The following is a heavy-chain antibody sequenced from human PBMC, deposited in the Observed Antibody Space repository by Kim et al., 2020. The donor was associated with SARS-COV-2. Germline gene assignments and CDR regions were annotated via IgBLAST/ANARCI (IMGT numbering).Heavy chain of an antibody. CDR3: ARGEVRGVINVEGLFDY. CDR1: GGSISSGGYY. V-gene: IGHV4-31*03. J-gene: IGHJ4*02. CDR2: IYYSGSS. D-gene: IGHD3-10*01. Sequence: SETLSLTCTVSGGSISSGGYYWSWIRQHPGKGLEWIGYIYYSGSSYYNPSLKSRVTISVDTSKNQFSLKLSSVTAADTAVYYCARGEVRGVINVEGLFDYVGEGALATVSP.